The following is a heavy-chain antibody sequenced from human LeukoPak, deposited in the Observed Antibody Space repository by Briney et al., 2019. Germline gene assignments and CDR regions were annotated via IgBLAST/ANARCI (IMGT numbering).Heavy chain of an antibody. CDR1: GFTFSSYG. D-gene: IGHD3-22*01. Sequence: GGSLRLSCAASGFTFSSYGMHWVRQAPGKGLEWVAVISYDGSNKYYADSVKGRFTISGDNSKNTLYLQMNSLRAEDTAVYYCAKAPYYYDSSGYYHLLDYWGQGTLVTVSS. J-gene: IGHJ4*02. V-gene: IGHV3-30*18. CDR3: AKAPYYYDSSGYYHLLDY. CDR2: ISYDGSNK.